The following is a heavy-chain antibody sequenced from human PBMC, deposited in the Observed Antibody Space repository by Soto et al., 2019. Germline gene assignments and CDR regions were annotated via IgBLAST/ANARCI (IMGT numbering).Heavy chain of an antibody. Sequence: SETLSLTCTVSGGSISSSSYYWGWIRQPPGKGLEWIGSIYYSGSTYYNPSLKSRVTISVDTSKNQFSLKLSSVTAADTAVYYCATMDPEDYDILTGYYMGLGSFDYWGQGTLVTVSS. CDR1: GGSISSSSYY. CDR2: IYYSGST. D-gene: IGHD3-9*01. CDR3: ATMDPEDYDILTGYYMGLGSFDY. J-gene: IGHJ4*02. V-gene: IGHV4-39*01.